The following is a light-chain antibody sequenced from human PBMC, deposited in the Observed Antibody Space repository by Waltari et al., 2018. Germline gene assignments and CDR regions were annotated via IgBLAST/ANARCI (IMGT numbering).Light chain of an antibody. V-gene: IGKV3-20*01. Sequence: EIVLTQSPGTLSLSPGETATLSCRASQRLSYSYLAWYQQKPGQAPRLIIYGASNRATGIPDRFGGSGSGSGTDFTLTISSLEPEDFAVYYCQEYGRSFGQGTRVEI. CDR2: GAS. CDR1: QRLSYSY. J-gene: IGKJ5*01. CDR3: QEYGRS.